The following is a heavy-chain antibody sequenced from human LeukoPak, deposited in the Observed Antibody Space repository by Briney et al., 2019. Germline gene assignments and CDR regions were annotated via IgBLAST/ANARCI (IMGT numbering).Heavy chain of an antibody. CDR3: ARDGVELELRNPNWYFDL. J-gene: IGHJ2*01. D-gene: IGHD1-7*01. CDR2: INPNSGGT. Sequence: ASVKVSCKASGYTFTGYYMHWVRQAPRQGLEWMGWINPNSGGTNYAQKFQGRVTMTRDTSISTAYMELSRLRSDDTAVYYCARDGVELELRNPNWYFDLWGRGTLVTVSS. V-gene: IGHV1-2*02. CDR1: GYTFTGYY.